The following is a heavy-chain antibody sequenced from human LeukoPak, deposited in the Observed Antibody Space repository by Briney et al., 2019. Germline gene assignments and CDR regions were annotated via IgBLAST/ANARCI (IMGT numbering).Heavy chain of an antibody. V-gene: IGHV3-13*01. CDR2: IGHAGDT. D-gene: IGHD1-26*01. J-gene: IGHJ4*02. CDR3: AALGDSIY. Sequence: GGSLRLSCAASGFAFSSYDMHWVRQVSGKGLEWVSAIGHAGDTYYPDSVKGRFTISGEHAKNYFFLQMNSRRAGDTAVYFCAALGDSIYRGQGTLVTVSS. CDR1: GFAFSSYD.